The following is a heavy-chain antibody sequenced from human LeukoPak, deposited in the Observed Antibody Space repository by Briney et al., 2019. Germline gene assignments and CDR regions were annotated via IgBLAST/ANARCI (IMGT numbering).Heavy chain of an antibody. V-gene: IGHV4-59*08. CDR3: ASGSTTAYGMDV. CDR2: IYYSGST. Sequence: SETLSLTCTVSGGSISSYYWSWIRQPPGKGLEWIGYIYYSGSTNYNPSLKSRVTISVDTSKNQFSLKLSSVTAADTAVYYCASGSTTAYGMDVWGQGTTVTVSS. CDR1: GGSISSYY. J-gene: IGHJ6*02. D-gene: IGHD4-17*01.